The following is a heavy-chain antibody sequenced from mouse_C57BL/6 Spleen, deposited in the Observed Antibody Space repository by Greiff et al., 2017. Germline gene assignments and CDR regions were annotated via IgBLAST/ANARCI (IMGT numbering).Heavy chain of an antibody. J-gene: IGHJ2*01. D-gene: IGHD1-1*01. Sequence: EVKLVESGTVLARPGASVKMSCKTSGYTFTSYWMHWVKQRPGQGLEWIGAIYPGNSDTSYNQKFKGKAKLTAVTSASTAYMELSSLTNEDSAVYYCTRRGIYYGSSYEDYFDYWGQGTTLTVSS. CDR1: GYTFTSYW. CDR2: IYPGNSDT. V-gene: IGHV1-5*01. CDR3: TRRGIYYGSSYEDYFDY.